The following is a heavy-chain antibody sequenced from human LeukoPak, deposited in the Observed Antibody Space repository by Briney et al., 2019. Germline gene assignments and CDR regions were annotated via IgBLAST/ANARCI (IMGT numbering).Heavy chain of an antibody. V-gene: IGHV1-3*01. D-gene: IGHD3-9*01. CDR3: ARDDLDYDILTGYYSDWFDP. CDR1: GYTFTSYA. Sequence: ASVKVSCKASGYTFTSYAMHWVRQAPGQRLEWMGWINAGNGNTKYSQKFQGRVTITRDTSASTAYMELSSLRSEDTAVYYCARDDLDYDILTGYYSDWFDPWGQGTLVTVSS. J-gene: IGHJ5*02. CDR2: INAGNGNT.